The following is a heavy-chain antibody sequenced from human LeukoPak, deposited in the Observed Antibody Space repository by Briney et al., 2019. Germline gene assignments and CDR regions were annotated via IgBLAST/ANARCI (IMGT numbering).Heavy chain of an antibody. CDR1: GGSFSGYY. V-gene: IGHV4-59*01. Sequence: PSETLSLTCAVYGGSFSGYYWSWIRQPPGKGLEWIGYIYYSGSTNYNPSLKSRVTISVDTSKNQFSLKLSSVTAADTAVYYCAGRTRTKLDYWGQGTLVTVSS. CDR3: AGRTRTKLDY. D-gene: IGHD1-14*01. J-gene: IGHJ4*02. CDR2: IYYSGST.